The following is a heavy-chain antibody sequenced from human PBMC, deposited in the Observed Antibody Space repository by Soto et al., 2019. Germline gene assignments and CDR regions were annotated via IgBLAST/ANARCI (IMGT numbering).Heavy chain of an antibody. J-gene: IGHJ6*03. CDR3: ARGTDLLTIYYYYYMDV. Sequence: ASVKVSCKASGYTFTSYDINWVRQATGQGLEWMGWMNPNSGNTGYAQKFQGRVTMTRNTSISTAYMELSSLRSEDTAVYYCARGTDLLTIYYYYYMDVWGKGTTVTVSS. D-gene: IGHD4-4*01. CDR2: MNPNSGNT. CDR1: GYTFTSYD. V-gene: IGHV1-8*01.